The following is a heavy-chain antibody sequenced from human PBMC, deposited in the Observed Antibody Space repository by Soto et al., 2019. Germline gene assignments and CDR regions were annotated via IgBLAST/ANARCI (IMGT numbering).Heavy chain of an antibody. D-gene: IGHD3-10*01. CDR1: GFTFSHYW. V-gene: IGHV3-7*01. J-gene: IGHJ4*02. Sequence: EVQLVESGGDLVQPGGSLRLSCAVSGFTFSHYWMTWVRQAPGKGLEWVANIKEDGSQKNYVDSVKGRFTVYRDNAKNSLDLQMNSLRAEDTAVYYCARSGSEVDYWGQGTLVIVSS. CDR2: IKEDGSQK. CDR3: ARSGSEVDY.